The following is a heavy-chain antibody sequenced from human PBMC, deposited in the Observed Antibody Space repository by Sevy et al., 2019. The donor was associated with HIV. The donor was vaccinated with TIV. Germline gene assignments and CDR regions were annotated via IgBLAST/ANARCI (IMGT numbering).Heavy chain of an antibody. CDR1: GYTFTSYG. CDR3: AGPGGIVGATHWFDP. V-gene: IGHV1-18*01. D-gene: IGHD1-26*01. CDR2: ISAYNGNT. J-gene: IGHJ5*02. Sequence: ASVKVSCKASGYTFTSYGISWVRQAPGQGLEWMGWISAYNGNTNYAQKLQGRVTMTTDTSTSTAYMELRSLGSDDTAVYYCAGPGGIVGATHWFDPWGQGTLVTVSS.